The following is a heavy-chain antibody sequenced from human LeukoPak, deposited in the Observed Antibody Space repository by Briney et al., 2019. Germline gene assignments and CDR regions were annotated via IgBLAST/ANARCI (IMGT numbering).Heavy chain of an antibody. D-gene: IGHD6-19*01. J-gene: IGHJ4*02. CDR3: ARGYSRGKADY. CDR2: INSRGSDK. Sequence: GGSLRLSCAASGFTFSRYSMNWVRQAPGKGPEWVSSINSRGSDKYYADSVEGRFTISRDNAKNSLFLQMNSLRAEDTAVYYCARGYSRGKADYWGQGSLVTVSP. V-gene: IGHV3-21*01. CDR1: GFTFSRYS.